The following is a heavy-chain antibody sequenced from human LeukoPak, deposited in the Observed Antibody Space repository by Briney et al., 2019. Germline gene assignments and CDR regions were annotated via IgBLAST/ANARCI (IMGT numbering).Heavy chain of an antibody. D-gene: IGHD3-9*01. CDR1: GFTFTNYA. J-gene: IGHJ4*02. Sequence: GGSLRLSCAGSGFTFTNYAMTWVRQAPGKGLEWVSAISGRGDNTFYAESVKGRFTVSRDNSKNTLYLQMNSLRAEDTAVYYCAKESQDILTGYYVFDYWGQGTLVTVSS. V-gene: IGHV3-23*01. CDR2: ISGRGDNT. CDR3: AKESQDILTGYYVFDY.